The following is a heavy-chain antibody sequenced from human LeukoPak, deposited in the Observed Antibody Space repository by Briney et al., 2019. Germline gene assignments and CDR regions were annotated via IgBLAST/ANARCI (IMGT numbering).Heavy chain of an antibody. CDR2: INHSGST. V-gene: IGHV4-61*10. D-gene: IGHD1-14*01. CDR3: ASAGRVYYYGMDV. J-gene: IGHJ6*02. Sequence: SETLSLTCTVSGGSISSGSYYWRWFRQPAGKGLEWIGEINHSGSTNYNPSLKSRVTISVDTSKNQFSLKLSSVTAADTAVYYCASAGRVYYYGMDVWGQGTTVTVSS. CDR1: GGSISSGSYY.